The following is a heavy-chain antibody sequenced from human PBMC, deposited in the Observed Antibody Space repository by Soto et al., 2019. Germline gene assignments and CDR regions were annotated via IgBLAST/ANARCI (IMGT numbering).Heavy chain of an antibody. V-gene: IGHV1-18*01. CDR3: ARDQPQYYYDSSGYFDY. CDR1: GYTFTSYG. J-gene: IGHJ4*02. CDR2: ISAYNGNT. D-gene: IGHD3-22*01. Sequence: QVQLVQSGAEVKKPGASVKVSCKASGYTFTSYGISWVRQAPGQGLEWMGWISAYNGNTNYAQKLQGRLTMTTDTSTRTAYMELRSLRSDDTAVYYCARDQPQYYYDSSGYFDYWGQGTLVTVSS.